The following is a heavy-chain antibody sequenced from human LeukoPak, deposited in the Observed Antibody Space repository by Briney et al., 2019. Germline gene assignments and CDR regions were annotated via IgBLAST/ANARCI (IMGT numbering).Heavy chain of an antibody. V-gene: IGHV3-21*01. J-gene: IGHJ6*02. CDR2: ISRSSSYI. Sequence: GGSLRLSCAASGFTFSNYYMNWVRQAPGKGLEWVSSISRSSSYIYYADSVKGRFTISRDNSKNTLYLQMNSLRAEDTAVYYCARGAPEYCSSTSCYSYYGMDVWGQGTTVTVSS. CDR3: ARGAPEYCSSTSCYSYYGMDV. D-gene: IGHD2-2*02. CDR1: GFTFSNYY.